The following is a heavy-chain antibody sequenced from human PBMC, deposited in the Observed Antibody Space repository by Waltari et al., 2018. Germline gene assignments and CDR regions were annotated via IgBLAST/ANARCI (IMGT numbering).Heavy chain of an antibody. V-gene: IGHV3-23*03. CDR3: AKDSSSSLVE. J-gene: IGHJ4*02. D-gene: IGHD6-6*01. CDR1: GFTFSSYA. CDR2: IYSGGST. Sequence: EVQLLESGGGLVQPGGSLRLSCAASGFTFSSYAMSWVRQAPGKGLEWVSVIYSGGSTYYADSVKGRFTISRDNSKNTLYLQMNSLRAEDTAVYYCAKDSSSSLVEWGQGTLVTVSS.